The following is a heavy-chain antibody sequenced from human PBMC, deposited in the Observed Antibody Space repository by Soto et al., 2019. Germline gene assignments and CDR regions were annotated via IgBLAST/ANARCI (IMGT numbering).Heavy chain of an antibody. D-gene: IGHD5-12*01. J-gene: IGHJ6*03. CDR1: GFTFSNAW. Sequence: GGSLRLSCAASGFTFSNAWMSWVRQAPGKGLEWVGRIKSKTDGGTTDYAAPVKGRFTISRDDSKNTPYLQMNSLKTEDTAVYYCTTAPGGGYDLIKRRYYYYYMDVWGKGTTVTVSS. V-gene: IGHV3-15*01. CDR3: TTAPGGGYDLIKRRYYYYYMDV. CDR2: IKSKTDGGTT.